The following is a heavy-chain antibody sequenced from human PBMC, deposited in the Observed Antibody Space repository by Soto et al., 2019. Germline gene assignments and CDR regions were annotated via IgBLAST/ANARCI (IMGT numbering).Heavy chain of an antibody. CDR3: ARVVQFYDGSGYSFYYFDY. D-gene: IGHD3-22*01. Sequence: PSETLSLTCTVSGDSINSADYYWSWLRQPPGKGLEWIGYIYYSRGDYYNPSLGRRATITIDTSRNQFSLNLMSVTAADTAVYYCARVVQFYDGSGYSFYYFDYWGQGALVTSPQ. J-gene: IGHJ4*02. CDR2: IYYSRGD. CDR1: GDSINSADYY. V-gene: IGHV4-30-4*01.